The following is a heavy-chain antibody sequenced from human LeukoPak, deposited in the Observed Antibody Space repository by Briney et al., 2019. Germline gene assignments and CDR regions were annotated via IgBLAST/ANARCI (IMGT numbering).Heavy chain of an antibody. CDR2: MYYSGSF. J-gene: IGHJ3*02. CDR1: GGSIRGYY. V-gene: IGHV4-59*13. D-gene: IGHD2/OR15-2a*01. CDR3: ARAPFTGDAFDI. Sequence: SETLSLTCTVSGGSIRGYYWNWIRQPPGKGLEWIGYMYYSGSFNYNPSLKSRVTIPGDTSKNHLSLNLIYVVAADTAVYYCARAPFTGDAFDIWGQGTMVTVSS.